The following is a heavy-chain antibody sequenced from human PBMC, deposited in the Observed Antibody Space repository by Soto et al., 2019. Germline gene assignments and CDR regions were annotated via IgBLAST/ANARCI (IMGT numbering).Heavy chain of an antibody. Sequence: QVQLEQSGAEVKKPGSSVKVSCKASGGTFRTAAISWVRQAPGQGLEWMGGIMPVFRTPDYAQKFQGRVTITTDESTNTAYMELSGLRSDDTAVYYCARDNDRPQLGGNYYYILDVWGQGTTITVS. D-gene: IGHD2-8*01. CDR1: GGTFRTAA. J-gene: IGHJ6*02. CDR2: IMPVFRTP. V-gene: IGHV1-69*05. CDR3: ARDNDRPQLGGNYYYILDV.